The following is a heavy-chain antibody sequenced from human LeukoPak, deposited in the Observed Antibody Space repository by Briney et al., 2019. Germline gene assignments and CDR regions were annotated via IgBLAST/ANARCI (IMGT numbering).Heavy chain of an antibody. CDR3: ARYIAVVTATDY. J-gene: IGHJ4*02. V-gene: IGHV3-21*01. CDR1: GFTFSSYS. D-gene: IGHD2-21*02. Sequence: PGGSLRLSCAASGFTFSSYSMNWVRQAPGKGREWVSSISSSSSYIYYADSVKGRFTTSRDNAKNSLYLQMNSLRAEDTAVYYCARYIAVVTATDYWGQGTLVTVSS. CDR2: ISSSSSYI.